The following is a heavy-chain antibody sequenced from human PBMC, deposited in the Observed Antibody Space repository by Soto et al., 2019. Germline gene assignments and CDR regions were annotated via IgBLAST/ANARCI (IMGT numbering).Heavy chain of an antibody. CDR1: GFTFSSYG. CDR2: ISYDGSNK. Sequence: QVQLVESGGGVVQPGRSLRLSCAASGFTFSSYGMHWVRQAPGKGLEWVAVISYDGSNKYYADSVKGRFTISRDNSKNTLYLQMNSLRAEDTAVYYCAKNHALNDLSFDYWGQGTLVTVSS. CDR3: AKNHALNDLSFDY. V-gene: IGHV3-30*18. D-gene: IGHD3-9*01. J-gene: IGHJ4*02.